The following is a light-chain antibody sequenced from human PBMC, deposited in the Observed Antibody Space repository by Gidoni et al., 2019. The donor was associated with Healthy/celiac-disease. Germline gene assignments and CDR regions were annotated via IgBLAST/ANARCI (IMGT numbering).Light chain of an antibody. CDR1: QSAISSY. V-gene: IGKV3-20*01. CDR2: GAS. Sequence: GTLSCRASQSAISSYLAWYQQKPGQAPRLLIYGASSRATGIPDRFSGSGSGTDFTLPISRLAPEDFAVSYCQQYGSSPGTFGQGTQVEIK. CDR3: QQYGSSPGT. J-gene: IGKJ1*01.